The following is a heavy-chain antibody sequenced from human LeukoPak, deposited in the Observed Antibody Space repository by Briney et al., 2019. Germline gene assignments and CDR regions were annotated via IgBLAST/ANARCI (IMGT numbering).Heavy chain of an antibody. J-gene: IGHJ6*03. CDR1: GASFRSYA. CDR2: IIPILDTA. Sequence: SVKVSYKASGASFRSYAITWVRQAPGQGLEWMGGIIPILDTANYAQKFQGRVAITTDEPTSTAYLELSSLRSDDTAVYFCASGNSMVRGIIGSYYYYMDVWGKGTSVTVSS. D-gene: IGHD3-10*01. CDR3: ASGNSMVRGIIGSYYYYMDV. V-gene: IGHV1-69*05.